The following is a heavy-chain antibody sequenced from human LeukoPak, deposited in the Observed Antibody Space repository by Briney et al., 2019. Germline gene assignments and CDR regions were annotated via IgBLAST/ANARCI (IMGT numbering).Heavy chain of an antibody. CDR2: MNPSGSST. Sequence: ASVKVSCKASGYTFTSYYMHWVRQAPGQGLEWMGIMNPSGSSTRYAQKFQGRVTMTRDTSTSTVYMELSSLRSEDTAVYYCARDQVGLDYWGQGTLVTVSS. CDR3: ARDQVGLDY. CDR1: GYTFTSYY. J-gene: IGHJ4*02. V-gene: IGHV1-46*01. D-gene: IGHD1-26*01.